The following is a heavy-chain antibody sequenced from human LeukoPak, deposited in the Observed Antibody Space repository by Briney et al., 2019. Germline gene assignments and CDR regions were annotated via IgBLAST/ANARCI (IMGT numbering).Heavy chain of an antibody. CDR2: IDTTSEYI. Sequence: GGSLRLSCAASGFTFRAYWINWVRQSPGKGLEWVASIDTTSEYIFYTGSLKGRFTISRDNAKNSLYLQMNNLRAEDTAVYYCARADRDSDWYIDDCWGQGTLVTVSS. CDR1: GFTFRAYW. V-gene: IGHV3-21*01. J-gene: IGHJ4*02. CDR3: ARADRDSDWYIDDC. D-gene: IGHD6-19*01.